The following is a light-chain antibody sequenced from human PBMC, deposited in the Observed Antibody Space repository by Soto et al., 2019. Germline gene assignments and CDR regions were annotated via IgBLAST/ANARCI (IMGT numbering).Light chain of an antibody. Sequence: DIQMTQSPSSLSASVGDRVTITCQASQDISKYLNWYQQKQGKAPKLLIYDVFNLETGVPSSFSGSGSGTDFTFTISSLQPEDIATYYCQQYDNLPWTFGQGTKVEI. V-gene: IGKV1-33*01. J-gene: IGKJ1*01. CDR3: QQYDNLPWT. CDR2: DVF. CDR1: QDISKY.